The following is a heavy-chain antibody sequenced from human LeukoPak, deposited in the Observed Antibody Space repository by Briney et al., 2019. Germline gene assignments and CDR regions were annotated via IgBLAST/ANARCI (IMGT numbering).Heavy chain of an antibody. CDR3: ARSVVRGVPNGFDI. V-gene: IGHV4-61*08. D-gene: IGHD3-10*02. CDR1: GGSISSGGYS. Sequence: SQTLSLTCAVSGGSISSGGYSWTWIRQPPGKGLEWIGDFSYSGTTNYNPSLKSRLTISVDMSKNQFSLKLSSVIAADTAVYYCARSVVRGVPNGFDIWGQGTMVTVSS. CDR2: FSYSGTT. J-gene: IGHJ3*02.